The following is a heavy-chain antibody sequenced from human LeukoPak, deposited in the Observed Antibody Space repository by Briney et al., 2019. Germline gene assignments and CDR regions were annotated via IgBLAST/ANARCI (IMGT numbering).Heavy chain of an antibody. V-gene: IGHV4-39*01. D-gene: IGHD3-22*01. CDR1: GGSISSSSYY. CDR3: ARGRYYYDSSGYFN. J-gene: IGHJ4*02. CDR2: IYYSGST. Sequence: PSETLSLTCTVSGGSISSSSYYWGWIRQPPGKGLEWIGSIYYSGSTYYNPSLKSRVTISVDTSKNQLSLKLSSVTAADTAVYYCARGRYYYDSSGYFNWGQGTLVTVSS.